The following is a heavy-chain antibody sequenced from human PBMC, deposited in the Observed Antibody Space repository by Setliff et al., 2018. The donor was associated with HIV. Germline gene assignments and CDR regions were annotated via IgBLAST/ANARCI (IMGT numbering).Heavy chain of an antibody. Sequence: GASVKVSCKASGGTFSSFGINWIRQAPGQGLEWMGGIIPVFGKVEYAQRFQGRVKITADESTSTAYMEMSSLRSEDMAIYYCARSDSGWPHYQYHHIDVWGKGTTVTVSS. CDR2: IIPVFGKV. V-gene: IGHV1-69*13. CDR1: GGTFSSFG. D-gene: IGHD6-19*01. CDR3: ARSDSGWPHYQYHHIDV. J-gene: IGHJ6*04.